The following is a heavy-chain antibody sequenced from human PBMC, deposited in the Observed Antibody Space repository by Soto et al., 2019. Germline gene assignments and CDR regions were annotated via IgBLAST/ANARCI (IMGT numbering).Heavy chain of an antibody. CDR3: ARDRGYSGYGDYMDV. CDR2: IYYSGST. J-gene: IGHJ6*03. D-gene: IGHD5-12*01. V-gene: IGHV4-31*03. Sequence: QVQLPEPGPGLVKPSQTLSLTCTVSVDSISSGGYYWSWIRQHPGKGLEWIGYIYYSGSTDYNPSLKGRGTISVDTSKNQFALKLSSVTAADTAVYYCARDRGYSGYGDYMDVWGKGTTVTVSS. CDR1: VDSISSGGYY.